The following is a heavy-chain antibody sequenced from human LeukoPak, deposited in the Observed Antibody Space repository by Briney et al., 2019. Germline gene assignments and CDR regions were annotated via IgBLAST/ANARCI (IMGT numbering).Heavy chain of an antibody. CDR1: GGSISSYY. D-gene: IGHD4-17*01. CDR3: ARDLETTDYYYYMDV. Sequence: SETLSLTCTVPGGSISSYYWSWIRQPAGKGLEWIGRIYTSGSTNYNPSLKSRVTMSVDTSKNQFSLKLSSVTAADTAVYYCARDLETTDYYYYMDVWGKGTTVTVSS. J-gene: IGHJ6*03. CDR2: IYTSGST. V-gene: IGHV4-4*07.